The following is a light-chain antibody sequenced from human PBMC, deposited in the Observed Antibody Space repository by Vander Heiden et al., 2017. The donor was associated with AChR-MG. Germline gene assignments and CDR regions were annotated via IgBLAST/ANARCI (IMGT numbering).Light chain of an antibody. CDR3: QQEASTLRT. Sequence: DIVMTQSPDSLAVSLGERATINCKSSQSVLYSSNNKNYLAWYQQKPGQPPKLLIYWASTRESGVPDRFSGSGSGTDFTLTISSLQAEDVAVYYCQQEASTLRTFGQGTKLEIK. CDR1: QSVLYSSNNKNY. CDR2: WAS. V-gene: IGKV4-1*01. J-gene: IGKJ2*01.